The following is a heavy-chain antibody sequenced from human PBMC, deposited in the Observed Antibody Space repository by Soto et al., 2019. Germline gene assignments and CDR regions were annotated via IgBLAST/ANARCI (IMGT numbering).Heavy chain of an antibody. V-gene: IGHV1-8*01. D-gene: IGHD3-10*01. CDR1: GYTFTSYD. Sequence: QVPLVQSGAEVKKPGASVKVSCKASGYTFTSYDINWVRQATGQGLEWMGWMNPNSGNTGYAQKFQGRVTMTRNTSISTAYMELSSLRSEDTAVYYCARGRYYGSGSYDAFDIWGQGTMVTVSS. J-gene: IGHJ3*02. CDR2: MNPNSGNT. CDR3: ARGRYYGSGSYDAFDI.